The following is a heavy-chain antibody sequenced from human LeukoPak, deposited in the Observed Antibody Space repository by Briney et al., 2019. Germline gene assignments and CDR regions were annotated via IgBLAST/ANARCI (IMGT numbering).Heavy chain of an antibody. V-gene: IGHV4-34*01. CDR3: ARGRYYYGSGSYYYSYHGMDV. J-gene: IGHJ6*02. CDR2: INRSGST. D-gene: IGHD3-10*01. Sequence: SETLSLTCAVYGWSFSGYYWSWIRQPPGKGLEWVGEINRSGSTNYNPSLKSRVTISVDTSKHQFPLWLSSVTAADTAESYCARGRYYYGSGSYYYSYHGMDVWGQGTTVTASS. CDR1: GWSFSGYY.